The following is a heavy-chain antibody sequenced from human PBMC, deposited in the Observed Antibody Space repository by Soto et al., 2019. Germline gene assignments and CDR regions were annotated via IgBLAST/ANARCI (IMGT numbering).Heavy chain of an antibody. CDR2: INHSGST. CDR3: ARGTYYYDSSGYYSTAPLLYY. Sequence: QVQLQQWGAGLLKPSETLSLTCAVYGGSFSGYYWTWIRQPPGKGLEWIGEINHSGSTNYNPSLKSRVTISVDTSKNQFSLKLSSVTAADTAVYYCARGTYYYDSSGYYSTAPLLYYWGQGTLVTVSS. D-gene: IGHD3-22*01. J-gene: IGHJ4*02. CDR1: GGSFSGYY. V-gene: IGHV4-34*01.